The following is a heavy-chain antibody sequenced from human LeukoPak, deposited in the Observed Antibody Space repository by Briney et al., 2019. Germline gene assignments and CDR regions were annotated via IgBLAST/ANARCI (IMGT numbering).Heavy chain of an antibody. D-gene: IGHD3-10*01. V-gene: IGHV1-18*01. J-gene: IGHJ4*02. CDR2: ISAYNGNT. CDR3: ARAARGVVRGVIQDY. Sequence: ASVKVSCKASGYTFTSYGISWVRQAPGQGLEWMGWISAYNGNTNYAQKLQGRVTMTTDTSTSTAYMDLRSLRSDDTAVYYCARAARGVVRGVIQDYWGQGTLVTVSS. CDR1: GYTFTSYG.